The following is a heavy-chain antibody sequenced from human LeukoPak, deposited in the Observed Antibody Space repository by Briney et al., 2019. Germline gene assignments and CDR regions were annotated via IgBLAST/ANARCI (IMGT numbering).Heavy chain of an antibody. CDR1: GGSITTTNW. V-gene: IGHV4-4*02. D-gene: IGHD1-26*01. CDR2: IHHSGTT. J-gene: IGHJ4*02. CDR3: ARVGRGSFHGSRPYYFDY. Sequence: SGTLSLTCAVSGGSITTTNWWTWVRQPPGKGLEWIGEIHHSGTTHYNPSLKTRVTISVDNSKNQFSLKLTSMTAADTAVYYCARVGRGSFHGSRPYYFDYWGQGTLVTVSS.